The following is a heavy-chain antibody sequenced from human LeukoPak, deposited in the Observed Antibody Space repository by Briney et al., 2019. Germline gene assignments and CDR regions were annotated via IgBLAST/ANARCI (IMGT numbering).Heavy chain of an antibody. CDR2: ISSSSSYI. CDR3: ASIIGGYSYGFDY. J-gene: IGHJ4*02. Sequence: GGSLRLSCAASGFTFSSYSMNWVHQAPGKGLEWVSSISSSSSYIYYADSVKGRFTISRDNAKNSLYLQMNSLRAADTAVYYCASIIGGYSYGFDYWGQGTLVTVSS. D-gene: IGHD5-18*01. V-gene: IGHV3-21*01. CDR1: GFTFSSYS.